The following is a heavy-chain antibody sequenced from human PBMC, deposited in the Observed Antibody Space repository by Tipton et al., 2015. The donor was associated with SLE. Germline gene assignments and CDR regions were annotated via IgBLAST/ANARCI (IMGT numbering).Heavy chain of an antibody. CDR3: ARELGAAAGTDAYDI. V-gene: IGHV4-59*01. CDR1: GGSISSYY. CDR2: IYYSGST. D-gene: IGHD6-13*01. J-gene: IGHJ3*02. Sequence: TLSLTCTVSGGSISSYYWSWIRQPPGKGLEWIGYIYYSGSTNYNPSLKSRVTISVDTSKNQFSLKLSSVTAADTAVYYCARELGAAAGTDAYDIWGQGTMVTVSS.